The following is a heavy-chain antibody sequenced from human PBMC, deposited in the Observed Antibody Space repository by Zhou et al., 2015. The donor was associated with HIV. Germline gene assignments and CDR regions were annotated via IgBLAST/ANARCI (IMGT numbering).Heavy chain of an antibody. Sequence: QVQLVQSGAEVKKPGSSVKVSCLASGGTFGYYGISWVRQAPGQGLEWMGGIIPVFGTANYAQRFQGRVSMTADRSTNTAYMELSGLTSEDTAMYYCTRGRWEVPDAYWGQGTLVTVSP. J-gene: IGHJ4*02. CDR2: IIPVFGTA. D-gene: IGHD1-26*01. V-gene: IGHV1-69*06. CDR3: TRGRWEVPDAY. CDR1: GGTFGYYG.